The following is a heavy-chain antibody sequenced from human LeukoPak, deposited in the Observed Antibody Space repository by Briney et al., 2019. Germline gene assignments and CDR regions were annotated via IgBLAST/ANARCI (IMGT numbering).Heavy chain of an antibody. J-gene: IGHJ5*02. CDR3: ARVGAYYDILTGYYSAYNWFDP. CDR1: GYTFTGYY. Sequence: ASVKVSCKASGYTFTGYYMHWVRRAPGQGLEWMGWINPNSGGTNYAQKFQGRVTMTRDTSISTAYMELSRLRSDDTAVYYCARVGAYYDILTGYYSAYNWFDPWGQGTLVTVSS. CDR2: INPNSGGT. D-gene: IGHD3-9*01. V-gene: IGHV1-2*02.